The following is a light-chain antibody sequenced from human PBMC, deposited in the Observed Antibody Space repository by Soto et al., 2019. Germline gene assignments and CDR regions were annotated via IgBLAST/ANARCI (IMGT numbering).Light chain of an antibody. CDR3: HQYASAPLT. CDR1: QSVGRNY. Sequence: EIVLTQSPGTLSLSPGESATLSCRASQSVGRNYLAWFQKKPGQAPRLLIHTASGRTTGIPDRFSGSGSGTDFTLTVSRLEPEDLAVYYCHQYASAPLTFGGGTKVDNK. CDR2: TAS. V-gene: IGKV3-20*01. J-gene: IGKJ4*01.